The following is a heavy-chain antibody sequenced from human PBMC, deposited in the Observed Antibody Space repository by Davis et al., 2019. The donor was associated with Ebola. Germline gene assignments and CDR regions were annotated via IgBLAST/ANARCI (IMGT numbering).Heavy chain of an antibody. D-gene: IGHD3-22*01. Sequence: SLKGRFTISRDNAKNSLYLQMNSLRAEDTAVYHCARGGYYDSSGYSHEAFDIWGQGTMVTVSS. CDR3: ARGGYYDSSGYSHEAFDI. J-gene: IGHJ3*02. V-gene: IGHV3-21*01.